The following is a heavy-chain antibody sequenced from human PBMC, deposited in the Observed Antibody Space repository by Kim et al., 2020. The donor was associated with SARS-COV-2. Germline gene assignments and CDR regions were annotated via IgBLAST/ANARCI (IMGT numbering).Heavy chain of an antibody. CDR1: GFTFSSYD. CDR3: ARGGRLRDGYIDAFDI. Sequence: GGSLRLSCAASGFTFSSYDMHWVRQATGKGLEWVSAIGTAGDPYYPGSVKGRFTISRENAKNSLYLQMNSLRAGDTAVYYCARGGRLRDGYIDAFDIWGQGTMVTVSS. CDR2: IGTAGDP. V-gene: IGHV3-13*05. J-gene: IGHJ3*02. D-gene: IGHD5-12*01.